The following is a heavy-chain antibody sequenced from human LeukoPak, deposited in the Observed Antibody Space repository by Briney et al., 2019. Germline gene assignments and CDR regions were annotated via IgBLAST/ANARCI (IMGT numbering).Heavy chain of an antibody. CDR2: IRPNFGTA. V-gene: IGHV1-69*06. Sequence: ASVTLSCTASGGTFSSYAISWVRQAPGHGLERMGGIRPNFGTATYAQPFQGTVTITADKSTSTAYMELSSLRSEDTAVYYCAHPLSTRQLDCSSTSCYIGNYYYGMYVWGKGSTVTVSS. CDR3: AHPLSTRQLDCSSTSCYIGNYYYGMYV. CDR1: GGTFSSYA. J-gene: IGHJ6*04. D-gene: IGHD2-2*02.